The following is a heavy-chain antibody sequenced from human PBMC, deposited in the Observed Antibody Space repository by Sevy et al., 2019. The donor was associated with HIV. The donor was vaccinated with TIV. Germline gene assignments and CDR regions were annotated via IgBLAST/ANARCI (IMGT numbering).Heavy chain of an antibody. Sequence: GGSLRLSCVASQFNFDTYAIHWVRQAPGKGLEWVAMIWYDGSSKDYAESVKVRFAISRDNSPNTAFLQMNSLRAEDTGVYYCATNMVHAGAYDSYFNFWGQGSLVTVSS. V-gene: IGHV3-33*02. CDR2: IWYDGSSK. J-gene: IGHJ4*02. CDR3: ATNMVHAGAYDSYFNF. CDR1: QFNFDTYA. D-gene: IGHD3-10*01.